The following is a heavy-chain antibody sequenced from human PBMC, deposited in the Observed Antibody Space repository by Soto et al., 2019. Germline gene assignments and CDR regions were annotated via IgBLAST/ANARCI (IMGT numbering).Heavy chain of an antibody. J-gene: IGHJ4*02. D-gene: IGHD3-10*01. V-gene: IGHV3-7*03. Sequence: GGSLRLSCAASGFTFSSYWMSWVRQAPGKGLEWVAHINQDGSEKYYVDSVKGRFTISRDNAKKSLYLQMNSLRAEDTAVYYCARAPYGSGSSYYFDDWGQGTLVTVSS. CDR2: INQDGSEK. CDR1: GFTFSSYW. CDR3: ARAPYGSGSSYYFDD.